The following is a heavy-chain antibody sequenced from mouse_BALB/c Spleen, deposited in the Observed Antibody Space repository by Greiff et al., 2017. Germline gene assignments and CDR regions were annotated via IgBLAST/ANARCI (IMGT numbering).Heavy chain of an antibody. V-gene: IGHV14-3*02. J-gene: IGHJ4*01. CDR3: ARRNDGYRYAMDY. D-gene: IGHD2-3*01. CDR2: IDPANGNT. CDR1: GFNIKDTY. Sequence: EVKLMESGAELVKPGASVKLSCTASGFNIKDTYMHWVKQRPEQGLEWIGRIDPANGNTKYDPKFQGKATITADTSSNTAYLQLSSLTSEDTAVYYCARRNDGYRYAMDYWGQGTSVTVSS.